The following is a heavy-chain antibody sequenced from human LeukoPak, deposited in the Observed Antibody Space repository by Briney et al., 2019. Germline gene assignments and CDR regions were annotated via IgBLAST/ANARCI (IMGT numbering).Heavy chain of an antibody. CDR1: GFTFSSYG. J-gene: IGHJ6*02. Sequence: PGRSLRLSCAASGFTFSSYGMHWVRQAPGKGLEWVAVTSYDGSNKYYADSVKGRFTISRGNSKNTLYLQMNSPRAEDTAVYYCARDEGYDYGDYEALMDVWGQGTTVTVSS. V-gene: IGHV3-30*03. CDR2: TSYDGSNK. D-gene: IGHD4-17*01. CDR3: ARDEGYDYGDYEALMDV.